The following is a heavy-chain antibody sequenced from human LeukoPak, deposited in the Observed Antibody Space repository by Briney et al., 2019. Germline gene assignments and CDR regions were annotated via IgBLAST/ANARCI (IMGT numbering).Heavy chain of an antibody. Sequence: GGSLRLSCAASGFTFSSYAMHWVRQAPGKGLEWVAVISYDGSNKYYADSVKGRFTISRDNSKNTLYLQMNSLRAEDTAVYYCAKDRRSLSRLGELSLYTSNWFDPWGQGTLVTVSS. CDR2: ISYDGSNK. V-gene: IGHV3-30-3*01. D-gene: IGHD3-16*02. J-gene: IGHJ5*02. CDR1: GFTFSSYA. CDR3: AKDRRSLSRLGELSLYTSNWFDP.